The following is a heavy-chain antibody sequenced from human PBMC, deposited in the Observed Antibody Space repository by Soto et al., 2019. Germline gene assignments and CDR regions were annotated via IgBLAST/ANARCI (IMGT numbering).Heavy chain of an antibody. CDR3: ARLVSPYGDYSTYYYGMDV. CDR2: IYYSGST. Sequence: QVQLQESGPGLVKPSQTLSLTCTVSGGSISSGGYYWRWIRQHPGKGLEWIGYIYYSGSTYYNPSLKSRVTISVDTSKNQFSLKLSSVTAADTAVYYCARLVSPYGDYSTYYYGMDVWGQGTTVTVSS. J-gene: IGHJ6*02. CDR1: GGSISSGGYY. V-gene: IGHV4-31*03. D-gene: IGHD4-17*01.